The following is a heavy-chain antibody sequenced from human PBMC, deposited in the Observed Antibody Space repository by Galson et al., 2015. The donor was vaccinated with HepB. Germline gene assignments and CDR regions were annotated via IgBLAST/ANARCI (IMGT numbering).Heavy chain of an antibody. CDR1: GFTFSTYS. J-gene: IGHJ4*02. Sequence: SLRLSCAASGFTFSTYSMNWVRRAPGKGLEWLSYISSSSTYIYYRDSVKGRFTTSRDNAKNSLYLQMNSLRDEDTAVYYCVTESGHTLTVWGQGTLVTVSS. V-gene: IGHV3-48*02. CDR3: VTESGHTLTV. D-gene: IGHD5-18*01. CDR2: ISSSSTYI.